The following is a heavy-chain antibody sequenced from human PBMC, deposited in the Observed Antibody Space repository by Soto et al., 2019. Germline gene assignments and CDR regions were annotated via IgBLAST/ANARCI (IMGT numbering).Heavy chain of an antibody. CDR2: IFYSGST. J-gene: IGHJ4*02. V-gene: IGHV4-31*03. CDR1: GYSISGGHFY. CDR3: ARDKGIAEDS. Sequence: LSLTCTVSGYSISGGHFYWSWIRQFPGKGLEWIGYIFYSGSTLYNPALKSRATISIDRSQNQFSLELSSVNAAETAVYYCARDKGIAEDSWGKGALVTVSS. D-gene: IGHD6-13*01.